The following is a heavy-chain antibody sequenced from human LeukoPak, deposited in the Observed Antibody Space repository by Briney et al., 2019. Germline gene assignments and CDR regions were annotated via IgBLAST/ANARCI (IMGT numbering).Heavy chain of an antibody. CDR1: GGSISSSSYY. V-gene: IGHV4-39*01. D-gene: IGHD6-13*01. CDR3: ARHWGSSWSRPYYFDY. CDR2: IYYSGST. Sequence: SGTLSLTCAVSGGSISSSSYYWGWIRQPPGKGLEWIGSIYYSGSTYYNPSLKSRVTISVDTSKNQFSLKLSSVTAADTAVYYCARHWGSSWSRPYYFDYWGQGTLVTVSS. J-gene: IGHJ4*02.